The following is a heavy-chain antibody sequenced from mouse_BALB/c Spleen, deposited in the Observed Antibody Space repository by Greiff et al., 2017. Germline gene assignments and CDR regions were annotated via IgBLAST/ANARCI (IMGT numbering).Heavy chain of an antibody. J-gene: IGHJ4*01. D-gene: IGHD2-4*01. CDR2: ISSGGST. Sequence: EVQRVESGGGLVKPGGSLKLSCAASGFTFSSYAMSWVRQTPEKRLEWVASISSGGSTYYPDSVKGRFTISRDNARNILYLQMSSLRSEDTAMYYCARGGDDYDGDYYAMDYWGQGTSVTVSS. CDR3: ARGGDDYDGDYYAMDY. V-gene: IGHV5-6-5*01. CDR1: GFTFSSYA.